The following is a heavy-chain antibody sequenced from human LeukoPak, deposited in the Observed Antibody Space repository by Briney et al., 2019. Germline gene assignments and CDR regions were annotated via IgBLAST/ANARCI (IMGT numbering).Heavy chain of an antibody. J-gene: IGHJ4*02. Sequence: SETLSLTCTVSGGSISSSYWTWIRQPPGKGLEWIGYVHYSGSTNYNPSLKSRVTISLDTSKHQFSLRLSSVTAADTAVYYCARDGYCSSGSCYGSYDYWGQGTLVTVSS. CDR3: ARDGYCSSGSCYGSYDY. D-gene: IGHD2-15*01. V-gene: IGHV4-59*12. CDR2: VHYSGST. CDR1: GGSISSSY.